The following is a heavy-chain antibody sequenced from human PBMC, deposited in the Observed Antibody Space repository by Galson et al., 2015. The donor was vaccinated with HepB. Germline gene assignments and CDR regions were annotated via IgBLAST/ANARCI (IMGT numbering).Heavy chain of an antibody. CDR1: GGSFSGYY. Sequence: LTCAVYGGSFSGYYWSWIRQPPGKGLEWIGEINHSGSTNYNPSLKSRVTISVDTSKNQFSLKLSSVTAADTAVYYCARRLRTWRVAVAGHFDYWGQGTLVTVSS. V-gene: IGHV4-34*01. CDR3: ARRLRTWRVAVAGHFDY. CDR2: INHSGST. J-gene: IGHJ4*02. D-gene: IGHD6-19*01.